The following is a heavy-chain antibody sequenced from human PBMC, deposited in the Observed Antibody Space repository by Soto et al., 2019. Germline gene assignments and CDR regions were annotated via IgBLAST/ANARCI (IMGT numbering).Heavy chain of an antibody. Sequence: GGSLRLSCAASGFTFSSYWMSWVRQAPGKGLEWVANIKQDGSEKYYVDSVKGRFTISRDNAKNSLYLQMNSLRAEDTAVYYYARDIVVVVAATEVGAFDIWGQGTMVTVSS. CDR3: ARDIVVVVAATEVGAFDI. J-gene: IGHJ3*02. V-gene: IGHV3-7*01. CDR2: IKQDGSEK. CDR1: GFTFSSYW. D-gene: IGHD2-15*01.